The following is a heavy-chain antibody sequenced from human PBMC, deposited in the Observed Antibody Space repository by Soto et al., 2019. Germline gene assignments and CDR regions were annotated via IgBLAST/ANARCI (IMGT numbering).Heavy chain of an antibody. J-gene: IGHJ4*02. CDR3: TRELTHCSSNRCYGGPFWDY. V-gene: IGHV1-46*03. D-gene: IGHD2-2*01. CDR1: GYTFTSYY. CDR2: INPSGDNT. Sequence: QVQLVQSGAEVKKPGASVKVSCKASGYTFTSYYMHWVRQAPGQGLEWMGIINPSGDNTAYAQKFQGRVTMTRDTSTSTVYMELSSLRSEDTAVYYCTRELTHCSSNRCYGGPFWDYWGQGTLVTVSS.